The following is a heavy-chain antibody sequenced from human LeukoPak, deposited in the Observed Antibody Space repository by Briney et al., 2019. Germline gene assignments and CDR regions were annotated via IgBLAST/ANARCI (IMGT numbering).Heavy chain of an antibody. CDR1: GFTFSSYA. D-gene: IGHD1-20*01. J-gene: IGHJ3*02. CDR2: ISGSGGST. Sequence: GGSLKLSCATSGFTFSSYAMSWVRQAPGKGLEWVSAISGSGGSTYYADSVKGRFTISRDNSKNTLYLQMNSLRAEDTAVYYCAKSMVTGIRGRLDAFDIWGQGTMVTVSS. V-gene: IGHV3-23*01. CDR3: AKSMVTGIRGRLDAFDI.